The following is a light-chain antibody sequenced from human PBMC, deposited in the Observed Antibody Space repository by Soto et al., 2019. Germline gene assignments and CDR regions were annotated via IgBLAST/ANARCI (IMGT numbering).Light chain of an antibody. CDR2: DVS. V-gene: IGLV2-14*03. CDR3: SSYTSSSTPYV. CDR1: SSDVGGYNY. Sequence: QSALTQPASVSGSPGQSITISCTGTSSDVGGYNYVSWYQQHPGKAPKLMIHDVSNRPSGVSNRFSGSKSGNTASLTISGLQAEDEAAYYCSSYTSSSTPYVFGTGTKVTVL. J-gene: IGLJ1*01.